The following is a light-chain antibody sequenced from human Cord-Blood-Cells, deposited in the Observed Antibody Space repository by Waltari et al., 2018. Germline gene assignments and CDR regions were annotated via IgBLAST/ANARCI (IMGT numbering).Light chain of an antibody. J-gene: IGKJ2*01. CDR1: QSISSW. Sequence: DIQMTQSPSTLSASVGDRVTITCRASQSISSWLALYQQKPGKAPKLLIYKASSLESGVPSRFSGSRCGTELSLTISRLQPDDVAPYYCQQYKSYSYTGGQGTKLEIQ. CDR3: QQYKSYSYT. CDR2: KAS. V-gene: IGKV1-5*03.